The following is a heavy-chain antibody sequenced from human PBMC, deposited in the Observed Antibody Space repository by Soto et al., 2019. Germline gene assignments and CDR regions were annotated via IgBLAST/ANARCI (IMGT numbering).Heavy chain of an antibody. CDR1: GFNFNKAW. J-gene: IGHJ3*02. D-gene: IGHD3-10*01. V-gene: IGHV3-15*07. CDR2: IKTKNDGETT. Sequence: EVQLVESGGGLVKPGESLRLSCAASGFNFNKAWMNWVRQAPGKGLEWVGLIKTKNDGETTDYAAPVKGRFTISRDDSRNTFYLQMNSLRSEDTAVYYCTTDAILWSSACDIWGLGTMVTVSS. CDR3: TTDAILWSSACDI.